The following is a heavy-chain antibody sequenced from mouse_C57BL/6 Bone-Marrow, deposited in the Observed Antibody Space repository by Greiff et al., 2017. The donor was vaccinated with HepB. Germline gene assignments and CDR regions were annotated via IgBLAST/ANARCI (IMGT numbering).Heavy chain of an antibody. V-gene: IGHV1-81*01. CDR2: IYPRSGNT. Sequence: LVESGAELARPGASVKLSCKASGYTFTSYGISWVKQRTGQGLEWIGEIYPRSGNTYYNEKFKGKATLTADKSSSTAYMELRSLTSEDSAVYFWARSGRGSAYWGQGTLVTVSA. J-gene: IGHJ3*01. CDR3: ARSGRGSAY. CDR1: GYTFTSYG.